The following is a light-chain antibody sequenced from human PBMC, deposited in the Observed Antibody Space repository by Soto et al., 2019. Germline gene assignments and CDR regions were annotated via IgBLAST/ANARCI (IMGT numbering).Light chain of an antibody. V-gene: IGKV3-15*01. CDR3: QQYNDWWT. CDR1: QSVSNN. J-gene: IGKJ1*01. CDR2: GAS. Sequence: EIVMTQSPATLSVSPVESATLSCRASQSVSNNLTWYQQKPGQPPRLLIYGASTRATGVPGRFSGSGSGTEFTLTISSLQSEDFAVYYCQQYNDWWTFGQGTKVDIK.